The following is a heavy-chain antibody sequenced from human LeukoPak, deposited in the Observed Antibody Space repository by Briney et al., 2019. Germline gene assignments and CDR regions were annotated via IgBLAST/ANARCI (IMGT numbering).Heavy chain of an antibody. V-gene: IGHV4-59*01. D-gene: IGHD6-13*01. CDR3: ARGRAAAGAAFDS. CDR2: IYYSGST. J-gene: IGHJ3*02. CDR1: GGSISSYY. Sequence: SETLSLTCTVSGGSISSYYWSWIRQPPGKGLEWIGYIYYSGSTNYNPSLKSRVTISVDTSKNQFSLKLSSVTAADTAVYYCARGRAAAGAAFDSWGQGTMVTVSS.